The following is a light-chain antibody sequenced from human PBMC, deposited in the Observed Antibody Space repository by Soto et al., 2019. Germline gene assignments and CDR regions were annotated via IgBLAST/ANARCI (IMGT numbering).Light chain of an antibody. CDR2: AAS. J-gene: IGKJ2*01. CDR3: QQYDSSPPKYT. CDR1: QDISNY. V-gene: IGKV1-27*01. Sequence: DIQMTQSPSSLSASVGDRVTITCRASQDISNYLAWYQQKPGKVPKLLIYAASTLQSGVPSRFSGSGSGTDFTLTISRLEPEDFAVYYCQQYDSSPPKYTFGQGTKLEIK.